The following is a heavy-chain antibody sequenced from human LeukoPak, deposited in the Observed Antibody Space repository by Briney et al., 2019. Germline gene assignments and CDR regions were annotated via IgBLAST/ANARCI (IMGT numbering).Heavy chain of an antibody. Sequence: KPSETLSLTCTVSGGSISSSSYYWGWIRQPPGKVLEWIGSIYYSGSTYYNPSLKSRVTISVDTSKNQFSLKLSSVTAADTAVYYCARGEFYGSGYAFDIWGQGTMVTVSS. CDR2: IYYSGST. CDR3: ARGEFYGSGYAFDI. D-gene: IGHD3-10*01. V-gene: IGHV4-39*07. J-gene: IGHJ3*02. CDR1: GGSISSSSYY.